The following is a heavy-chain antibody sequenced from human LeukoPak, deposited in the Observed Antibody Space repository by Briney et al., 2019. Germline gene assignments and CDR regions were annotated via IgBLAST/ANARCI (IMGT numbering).Heavy chain of an antibody. CDR1: GGSISSGGYY. J-gene: IGHJ4*02. V-gene: IGHV4-31*03. Sequence: PSETLSLTCTVSGGSISSGGYYWSWIRQRPGKGLEWIGYIYYSGSTYYNPSLKSRVAISVDTSKNQFSLKLSSVTAADTAVYYCARGDSSGYYCPGDYWGQGTLVTVSS. D-gene: IGHD3-22*01. CDR2: IYYSGST. CDR3: ARGDSSGYYCPGDY.